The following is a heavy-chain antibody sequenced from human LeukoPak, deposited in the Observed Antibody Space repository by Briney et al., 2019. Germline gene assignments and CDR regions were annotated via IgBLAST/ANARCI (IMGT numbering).Heavy chain of an antibody. CDR2: IYYSGST. CDR1: GGSISSSSYS. D-gene: IGHD4-17*01. V-gene: IGHV4-39*01. J-gene: IGHJ6*02. CDR3: VSHARDYGDYYYYGMDV. Sequence: SETLSLTCTVSGGSISSSSYSWGWIRQPPGKGLEWIGSIYYSGSTYYNPSLKSRVTISVDTSKNQFSLKLSSVTAADTAVYYCVSHARDYGDYYYYGMDVWGQGTTVTVSS.